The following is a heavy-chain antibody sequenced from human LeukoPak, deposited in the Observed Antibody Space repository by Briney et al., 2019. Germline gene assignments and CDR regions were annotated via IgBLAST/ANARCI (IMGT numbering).Heavy chain of an antibody. D-gene: IGHD6-13*01. CDR3: AKATSYSSSWTDY. Sequence: PGGSLRLSCAASGFTFIGYAMSGVRQAPGKGLEWVSTISGSGGSTYYGESVKGRFTISRDNTKNTLYLQMNRLRAEDTAVYYCAKATSYSSSWTDYWGQGTLVTVSS. J-gene: IGHJ4*02. CDR2: ISGSGGST. V-gene: IGHV3-23*01. CDR1: GFTFIGYA.